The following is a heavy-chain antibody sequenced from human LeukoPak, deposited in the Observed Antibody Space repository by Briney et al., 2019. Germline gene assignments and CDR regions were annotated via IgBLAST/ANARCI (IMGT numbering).Heavy chain of an antibody. V-gene: IGHV3-48*02. CDR1: GFTFSSYA. CDR2: ISPSSGTI. D-gene: IGHD3-9*01. CDR3: ARVDWSDAFDI. Sequence: GGSLRLSCSASGFTFSSYAVSWVRQAPGKGLEWVSYISPSSGTIHYADSVKGRFTISRDSAKNSLYLQVNSLRDEDTALYYCARVDWSDAFDIWGQGAMVTVSS. J-gene: IGHJ3*02.